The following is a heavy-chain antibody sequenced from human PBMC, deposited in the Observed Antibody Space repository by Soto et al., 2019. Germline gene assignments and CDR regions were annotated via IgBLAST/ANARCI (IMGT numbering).Heavy chain of an antibody. CDR3: ARWAYGSGSYYRYDY. Sequence: PSETLSLTCTVSGGSLSSGCYYWSWIRQHPGKGLEWIGYIYYSGSTYYNPSLKSRVTISVDTSKNQFSLKLSSGTAADTAVYYCARWAYGSGSYYRYDYWGQGTLVTVSS. CDR1: GGSLSSGCYY. CDR2: IYYSGST. J-gene: IGHJ4*02. D-gene: IGHD3-10*01. V-gene: IGHV4-31*03.